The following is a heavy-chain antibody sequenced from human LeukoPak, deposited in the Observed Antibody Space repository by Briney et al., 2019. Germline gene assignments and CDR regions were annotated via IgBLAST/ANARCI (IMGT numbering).Heavy chain of an antibody. J-gene: IGHJ4*02. CDR1: GFTFSSYA. Sequence: GGSLRLSCAASGFTFSSYAMHWVRQAPGKGLEWVAVIWYDEAYKYYADSVKGRFTISRDNSKNTLYLQMNSLRAEDTALYYCAKDPHGSYGPRYFFDSWGQGTLVTVSS. V-gene: IGHV3-33*06. D-gene: IGHD5-18*01. CDR2: IWYDEAYK. CDR3: AKDPHGSYGPRYFFDS.